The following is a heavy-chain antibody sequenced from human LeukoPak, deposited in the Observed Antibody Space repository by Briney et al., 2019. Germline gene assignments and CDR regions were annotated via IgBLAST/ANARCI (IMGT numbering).Heavy chain of an antibody. V-gene: IGHV4-59*01. CDR2: IYYSGST. Sequence: PSETLSLTCTVSGGSINDYYWNWIRQPPGKGLEWIGYIYYSGSTNYNPSLKSRVTISVDTSKNQFSLKLSSATAADTAVYYCARGRYDGFVALRKSYYYCYMDVWGKGTTVTVSS. CDR1: GGSINDYY. D-gene: IGHD3-3*01. CDR3: ARGRYDGFVALRKSYYYCYMDV. J-gene: IGHJ6*03.